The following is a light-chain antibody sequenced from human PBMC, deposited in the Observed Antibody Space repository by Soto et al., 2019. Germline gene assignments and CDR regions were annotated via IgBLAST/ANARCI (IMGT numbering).Light chain of an antibody. CDR3: QQYKKWPPLT. CDR2: GAF. Sequence: EIVMTQSPATLSVSPGETATLSCRASQSVAFHLAWYQQKPGQGPRLLIYGAFTRATGIPARFSGSGSVTEFTLTISSLQSEDFAVYYCQQYKKWPPLTFGGGTKVEIK. J-gene: IGKJ4*01. CDR1: QSVAFH. V-gene: IGKV3-15*01.